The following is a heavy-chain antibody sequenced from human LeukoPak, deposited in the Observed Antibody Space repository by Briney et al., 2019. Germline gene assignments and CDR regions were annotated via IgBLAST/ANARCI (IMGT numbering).Heavy chain of an antibody. CDR2: INPSGGST. V-gene: IGHV1-46*01. CDR3: AGISSWYSLDY. CDR1: GYTFTSYY. Sequence: ASVKVSCKASGYTFTSYYMHWVRQAPGQGLEWMGIINPSGGSTSYAQKFQCRVTMTRDTSTSTVYMELSSLRSEDTAVYYCAGISSWYSLDYWGQGTLVTVSS. D-gene: IGHD6-13*01. J-gene: IGHJ4*02.